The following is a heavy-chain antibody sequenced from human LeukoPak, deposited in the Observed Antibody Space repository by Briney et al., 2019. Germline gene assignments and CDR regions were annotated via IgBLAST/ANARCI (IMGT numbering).Heavy chain of an antibody. J-gene: IGHJ4*02. V-gene: IGHV3-23*01. CDR3: ARESGYSYGYGFDY. CDR2: ISGSGGST. Sequence: GGSLRLSCAASGFTFSSYAMSWVRQAPGKGLEWVSAISGSGGSTSYADSVKGRFTISRDNSKNTLFLQMNSLRAEDTAVYYCARESGYSYGYGFDYWGQGTLVTVSS. D-gene: IGHD5-18*01. CDR1: GFTFSSYA.